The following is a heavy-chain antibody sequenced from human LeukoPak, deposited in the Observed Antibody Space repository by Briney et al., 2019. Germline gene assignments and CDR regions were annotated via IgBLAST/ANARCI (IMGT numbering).Heavy chain of an antibody. J-gene: IGHJ5*02. CDR1: GYTFTGYY. V-gene: IGHV1-2*02. CDR3: ARDSGSYNWNGFDP. Sequence: ASVTVSCKASGYTFTGYYMHWVRQAPGQGLEWMGWINPNSGGTNYEQKFQGRVTMTRDTSISTAYMELSRLRSDDTAVYYCARDSGSYNWNGFDPWGQGTLVSVSS. D-gene: IGHD1-20*01. CDR2: INPNSGGT.